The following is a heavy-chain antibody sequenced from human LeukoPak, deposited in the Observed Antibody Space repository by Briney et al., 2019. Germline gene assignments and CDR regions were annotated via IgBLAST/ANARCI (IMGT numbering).Heavy chain of an antibody. J-gene: IGHJ4*02. D-gene: IGHD6-19*01. CDR1: GFTFSSYG. CDR3: AKDSSCWYNYFDY. V-gene: IGHV3-33*06. Sequence: GRSLRLSCAASGFTFSSYGMHWVRQAPGKGLEWVAVIWYDGSKKYYADSVKGRFTISRDNSKNTLYLQMNSLRAEDTAVYYCAKDSSCWYNYFDYWGQGTLVTVSS. CDR2: IWYDGSKK.